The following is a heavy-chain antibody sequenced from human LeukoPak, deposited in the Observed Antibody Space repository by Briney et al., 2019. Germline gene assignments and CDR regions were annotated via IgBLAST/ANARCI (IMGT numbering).Heavy chain of an antibody. V-gene: IGHV4-4*07. CDR3: ARDRSYGNFDY. D-gene: IGHD5-18*01. J-gene: IGHJ4*02. Sequence: SETLSLTCAVYGGSLSGYYWSWIRQPAGKGLEWIGRIYTSGSTNYNPSLKSRVTMSVDTSKNQFSLKLSSVTAADTAVYYCARDRSYGNFDYWGQGTLVTVSS. CDR2: IYTSGST. CDR1: GGSLSGYY.